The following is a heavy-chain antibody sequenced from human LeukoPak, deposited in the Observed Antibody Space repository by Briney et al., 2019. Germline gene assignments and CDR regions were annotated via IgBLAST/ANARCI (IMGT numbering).Heavy chain of an antibody. CDR2: ISGSSTI. Sequence: GGSLRLSCAASGFTFSTSSMNWDRQAPGKGLEWVSYISGSSTIYYADSVKGRFTISRDNAKNSLYLQMNSLRDEDTAVYYCARDYYGCFDYWGQGILVTVSS. CDR3: ARDYYGCFDY. J-gene: IGHJ4*02. V-gene: IGHV3-48*02. CDR1: GFTFSTSS. D-gene: IGHD3-10*01.